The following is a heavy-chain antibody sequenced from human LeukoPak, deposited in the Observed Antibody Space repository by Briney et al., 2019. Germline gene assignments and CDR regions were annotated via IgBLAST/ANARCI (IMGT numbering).Heavy chain of an antibody. CDR2: IYYSGST. Sequence: SSETLSLTCTVSGGSISSYYWSWIRQPPGKGLEWIGYIYYSGSTNYNPSLKSRVTISVEASKNEFSLKLSSVTAADTAVYYCARGGPPHLDYWGQGTLVTVSS. D-gene: IGHD3-16*01. CDR3: ARGGPPHLDY. CDR1: GGSISSYY. J-gene: IGHJ4*02. V-gene: IGHV4-59*08.